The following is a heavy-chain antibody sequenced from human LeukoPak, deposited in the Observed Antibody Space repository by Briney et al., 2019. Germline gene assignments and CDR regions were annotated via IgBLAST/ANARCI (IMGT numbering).Heavy chain of an antibody. J-gene: IGHJ4*02. Sequence: PSETLSLTCSVSGYSISSDYYWGCIRQPPGKGLEWIGFIYYSGSTYYNPSLKSRVTISVDTSKNHFSLKLSSVSAADTAVYYCARGDVDTAMVEFDYWGQGTLVTVSS. CDR1: GYSISSDYY. D-gene: IGHD5-18*01. CDR3: ARGDVDTAMVEFDY. V-gene: IGHV4-38-2*02. CDR2: IYYSGST.